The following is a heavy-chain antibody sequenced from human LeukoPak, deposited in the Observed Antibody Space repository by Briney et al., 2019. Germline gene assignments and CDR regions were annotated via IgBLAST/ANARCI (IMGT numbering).Heavy chain of an antibody. CDR1: GLSFSTYS. Sequence: GGSLRLSCAASGLSFSTYSMNWVRQAPGKGLEWVSSISSSSIYRYYADSVKGRFTISRDNSKNSLYLQMKRLRAEDTALYYCARRGYHDYSGFDYWGQGTLVTVSS. J-gene: IGHJ4*02. D-gene: IGHD1-26*01. CDR2: ISSSSIYR. CDR3: ARRGYHDYSGFDY. V-gene: IGHV3-21*01.